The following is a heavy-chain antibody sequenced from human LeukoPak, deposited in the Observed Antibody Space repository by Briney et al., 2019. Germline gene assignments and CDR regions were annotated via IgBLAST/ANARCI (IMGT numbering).Heavy chain of an antibody. CDR3: ARDRGYCSGGSCYSIDWFDP. CDR1: AGSVSRYY. D-gene: IGHD2-15*01. V-gene: IGHV4-59*02. J-gene: IGHJ5*02. Sequence: SQTLSLTWSVSAGSVSRYYWDSIRQPPGKGLEWVGYIYYSVTSNYNPSLKSRVTISVDTSKNQFSLKLSSVTAADTAVYYCARDRGYCSGGSCYSIDWFDPWGQGTLVTVSS. CDR2: IYYSVTS.